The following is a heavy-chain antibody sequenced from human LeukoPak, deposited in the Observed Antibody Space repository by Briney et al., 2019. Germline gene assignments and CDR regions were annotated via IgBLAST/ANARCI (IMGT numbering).Heavy chain of an antibody. D-gene: IGHD5-18*01. CDR3: ARRGGYSYVYYFDY. CDR2: IYYSGST. V-gene: IGHV4-39*01. J-gene: IGHJ4*02. CDR1: GGSISSYY. Sequence: SETLSLTCTVSGGSISSYYWGWIRQPPGKGLEWIGSIYYSGSTYYNPSLKSRVTISVDTSKNQFSLKLSSVTAADTAAYYCARRGGYSYVYYFDYWGQGTLVTVSS.